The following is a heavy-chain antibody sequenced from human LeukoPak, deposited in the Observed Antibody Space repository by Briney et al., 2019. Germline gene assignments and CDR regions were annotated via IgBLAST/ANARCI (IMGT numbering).Heavy chain of an antibody. CDR3: VRGTGEGYTYGRYYFDY. CDR1: GYTSTGYY. D-gene: IGHD5-18*01. J-gene: IGHJ4*02. CDR2: INPNSGGT. V-gene: IGHV1-2*02. Sequence: ASVKVSCKASGYTSTGYYMHWLRQAPGQGLEWMGWINPNSGGTNYAQKFQGRVTMTRDTSISTAYMELSRLRSDDTAVYYCVRGTGEGYTYGRYYFDYWGQGTLVTVSS.